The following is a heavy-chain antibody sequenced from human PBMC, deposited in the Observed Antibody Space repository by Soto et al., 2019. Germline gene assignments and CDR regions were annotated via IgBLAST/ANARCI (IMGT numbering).Heavy chain of an antibody. D-gene: IGHD3-10*01. Sequence: QVQLQESGPGLVKPSETMSLTCTVSGASVSTENFYMSWIRQPPGKGLEWIGHVYHGGSTSYNLSLTGRVAMSMDTCKNHFSLTLSPVTAADTAVYYCARVDGSGTFSLFDNWGQGTLVTVSS. CDR3: ARVDGSGTFSLFDN. CDR1: GASVSTENFY. CDR2: VYHGGST. J-gene: IGHJ4*02. V-gene: IGHV4-61*03.